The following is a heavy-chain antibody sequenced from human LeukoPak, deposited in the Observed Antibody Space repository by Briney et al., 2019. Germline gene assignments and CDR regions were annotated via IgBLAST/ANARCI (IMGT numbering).Heavy chain of an antibody. CDR3: AKGPPRYSSSWYYFDY. CDR2: ISGSGGST. Sequence: GGSLRLSCAASGFTFSDFWMHWVRQAPGKGLEWVSAISGSGGSTYYADSVKGRFTTSRDNSKNTLYLQMNSLRAEDTAVYYCAKGPPRYSSSWYYFDYWGQGTLVTVSS. V-gene: IGHV3-23*01. CDR1: GFTFSDFW. J-gene: IGHJ4*02. D-gene: IGHD6-13*01.